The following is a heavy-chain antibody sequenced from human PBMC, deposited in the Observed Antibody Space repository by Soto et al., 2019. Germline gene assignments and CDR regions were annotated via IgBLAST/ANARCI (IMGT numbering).Heavy chain of an antibody. CDR2: TNTNTGNP. D-gene: IGHD3-3*01. V-gene: IGHV7-4-1*01. Sequence: ASVKVSCKASGYTFTSYAMNWVRQAPGQGLEWMGWTNTNTGNPTYAQGFTGRFVFSLDTSVSTAYLQICSLKAEDTAVYYCARGFLYYDFGSNPVVFYFWGQGTRVPASS. CDR3: ARGFLYYDFGSNPVVFYF. CDR1: GYTFTSYA. J-gene: IGHJ3*01.